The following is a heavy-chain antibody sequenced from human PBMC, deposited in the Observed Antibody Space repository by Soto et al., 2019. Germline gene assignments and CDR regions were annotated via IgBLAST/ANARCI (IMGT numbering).Heavy chain of an antibody. CDR1: GFNFIRKY. D-gene: IGHD3-10*01. CDR3: ARGLYDSGSFYFDF. CDR2: LYSGGTT. J-gene: IGHJ4*02. Sequence: EVQLVESGGGLIQPGGSLRLSCAASGFNFIRKYMIWVRQAPGKGLEWVSILYSGGTTYYAGSVKGRFTISRDTSENTLYLQRNSLRAEDTAVYYCARGLYDSGSFYFDFWGQGTLVTVSS. V-gene: IGHV3-53*01.